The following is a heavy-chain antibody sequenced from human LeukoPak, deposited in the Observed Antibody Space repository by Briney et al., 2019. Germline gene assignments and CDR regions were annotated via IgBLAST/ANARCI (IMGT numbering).Heavy chain of an antibody. Sequence: GGSLRLSCAASGFTVSSNYMSWVRQAPGKGLEWVSVIYSGGSTYYADSVKGRFTISRDNSKNTLYLQMNSLRAEDTAVYYCARALVGGYGLNYYYGMDVWGQGTTVTVSS. D-gene: IGHD2-8*02. CDR1: GFTVSSNY. CDR2: IYSGGST. J-gene: IGHJ6*02. V-gene: IGHV3-66*01. CDR3: ARALVGGYGLNYYYGMDV.